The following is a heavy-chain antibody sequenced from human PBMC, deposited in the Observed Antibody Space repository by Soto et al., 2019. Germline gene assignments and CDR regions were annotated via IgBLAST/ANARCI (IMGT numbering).Heavy chain of an antibody. Sequence: QVQLVQSGAEVKKPGASVKVSCKASGYTFTSYYMHWVRQAPGQGLEWMGIINPSGGSTSYAQKFQGRVTRTRDTSTSTVYMELSSLRSEDTAVYYCARGGNIVVVVAARDFDYWGQGTLVTVSS. D-gene: IGHD2-15*01. CDR1: GYTFTSYY. CDR2: INPSGGST. J-gene: IGHJ4*02. V-gene: IGHV1-46*03. CDR3: ARGGNIVVVVAARDFDY.